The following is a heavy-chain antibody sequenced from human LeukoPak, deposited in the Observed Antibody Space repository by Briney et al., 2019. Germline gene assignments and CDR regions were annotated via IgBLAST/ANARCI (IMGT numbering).Heavy chain of an antibody. J-gene: IGHJ4*02. CDR1: GFTFSNYW. V-gene: IGHV3-7*01. D-gene: IGHD3-16*02. Sequence: GGSLRLSCAASGFTFSNYWMSWVRRAPGKGLEWVANIKQDGSETYYVDSVRGRFTISRDNAKKSLCLQMNSLRAEDTAIYYCARDFWGTYRFDYFDYWGQGTLVTVSS. CDR2: IKQDGSET. CDR3: ARDFWGTYRFDYFDY.